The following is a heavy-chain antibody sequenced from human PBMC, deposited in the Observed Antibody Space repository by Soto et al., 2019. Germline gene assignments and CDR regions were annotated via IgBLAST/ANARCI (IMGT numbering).Heavy chain of an antibody. Sequence: GGSLRLSCAASGFTFSSYGMHWVRQAPGRGLEWVAVIWYDGSNKYYADSVKGRFTISRDNSKNTLYLQMNSLRAEDTAVYYCARDLPYSSSTVDYWGQGTLVTVSS. CDR3: ARDLPYSSSTVDY. V-gene: IGHV3-33*01. J-gene: IGHJ4*02. CDR2: IWYDGSNK. D-gene: IGHD6-6*01. CDR1: GFTFSSYG.